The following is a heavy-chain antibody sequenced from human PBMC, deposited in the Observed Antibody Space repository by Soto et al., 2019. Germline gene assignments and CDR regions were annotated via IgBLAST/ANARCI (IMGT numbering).Heavy chain of an antibody. CDR1: GESISSSSYY. V-gene: IGHV4-39*01. J-gene: IGHJ4*02. D-gene: IGHD2-21*02. Sequence: PSETLSLTCIVSGESISSSSYYWVWIRQPPGKGLEWIGSIYYSGLTYYNPSFKSRVTISIDTSKNQFSLKLSSVTATDTAVYYCARQRTTVVTQAYFDHWGQGALVTVSS. CDR2: IYYSGLT. CDR3: ARQRTTVVTQAYFDH.